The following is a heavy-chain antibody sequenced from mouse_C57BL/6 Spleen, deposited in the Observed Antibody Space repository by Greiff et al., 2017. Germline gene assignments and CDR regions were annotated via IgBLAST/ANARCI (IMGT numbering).Heavy chain of an antibody. Sequence: VQLQQPGAELVKPGASVKVSCKASGYTFTSYWMHWVKQRPGQGLEWIGRIHPSDSDTNYNQKFKGKATLTVDNSSSTAYMQLSRLTSEDSAVLYCAIEAGGCAYWGQGTLVTVSA. CDR2: IHPSDSDT. V-gene: IGHV1-74*01. CDR1: GYTFTSYW. CDR3: AIEAGGCAY. J-gene: IGHJ3*01.